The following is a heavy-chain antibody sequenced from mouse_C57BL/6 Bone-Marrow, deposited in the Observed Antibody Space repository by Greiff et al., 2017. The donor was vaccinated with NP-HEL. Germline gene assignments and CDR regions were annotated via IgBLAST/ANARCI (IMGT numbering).Heavy chain of an antibody. Sequence: EVQLVESGGGLVQPKGSLKLSCAASGFSFNTYAMNWVRQAPGKGLEWVARIRSKSNNYATYYADSVKDRFTISRDDSESMLYLQMNNLKTEDTAMYYCVRHGALTGFAYWGQGTLVTVSA. CDR3: VRHGALTGFAY. V-gene: IGHV10-1*01. CDR2: IRSKSNNYAT. CDR1: GFSFNTYA. D-gene: IGHD1-1*01. J-gene: IGHJ3*01.